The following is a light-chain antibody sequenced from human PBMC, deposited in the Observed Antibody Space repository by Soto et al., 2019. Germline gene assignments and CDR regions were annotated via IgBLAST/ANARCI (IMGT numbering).Light chain of an antibody. CDR2: GAS. CDR3: QQYGSSGT. Sequence: EIVLTHSPATLSLSPGERATLSCRASQSVFTSLAWFQQKPGQAPRLLIYGASNRATGIPGRFSGSGSGTDFTLTISRLEPEDFAVYYCQQYGSSGTFGQGTKVDI. V-gene: IGKV3-20*01. CDR1: QSVFTS. J-gene: IGKJ1*01.